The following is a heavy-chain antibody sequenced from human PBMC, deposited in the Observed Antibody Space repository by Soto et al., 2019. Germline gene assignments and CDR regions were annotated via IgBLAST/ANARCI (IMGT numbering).Heavy chain of an antibody. D-gene: IGHD2-15*01. CDR2: IYFSGST. Sequence: SSETLSLTCTVSGGSIISYYWNWVRQSPGKGLEWIGYIYFSGSTNYNPPLKSRVTISVDTSKNEFSLKLSSVTAADTAVYYCARLDIVVAERWNAFDIWGQGTMVTVSS. CDR3: ARLDIVVAERWNAFDI. CDR1: GGSIISYY. V-gene: IGHV4-59*08. J-gene: IGHJ3*02.